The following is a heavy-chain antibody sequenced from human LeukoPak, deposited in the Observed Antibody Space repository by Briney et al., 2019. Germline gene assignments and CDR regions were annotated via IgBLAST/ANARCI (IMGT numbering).Heavy chain of an antibody. Sequence: GGSLRLSCAGSGFTFSNYAMSWVRQAPGKGLEWVSAISISGDNTYYADSVKGRFTISRDNAKNSLYLQMNSLRAEDTAVYYCARDASSGSSWFDPWGQGTLVTVSS. D-gene: IGHD3-10*01. CDR3: ARDASSGSSWFDP. CDR2: ISISGDNT. CDR1: GFTFSNYA. V-gene: IGHV3-23*01. J-gene: IGHJ5*02.